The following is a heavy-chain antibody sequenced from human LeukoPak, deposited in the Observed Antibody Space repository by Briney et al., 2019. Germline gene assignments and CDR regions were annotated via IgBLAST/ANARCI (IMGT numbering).Heavy chain of an antibody. V-gene: IGHV4-39*07. Sequence: PSETLSLTCIVSGDSINTNTYYWGWIRQPPGKGLEWIGSIYYTGSTYYNPSLKSRVTISVDTSKNQFSLKLSSVTAADTAVYYCARDQIFGVVRRSVNWFDPWGQGTLVTVSS. J-gene: IGHJ5*02. CDR2: IYYTGST. D-gene: IGHD3-3*01. CDR1: GDSINTNTYY. CDR3: ARDQIFGVVRRSVNWFDP.